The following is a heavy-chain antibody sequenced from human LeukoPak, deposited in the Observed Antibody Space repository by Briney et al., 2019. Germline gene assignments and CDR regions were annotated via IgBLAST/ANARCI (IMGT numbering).Heavy chain of an antibody. CDR1: GFTLSNYR. CDR2: ITSDGSSN. Sequence: GGSLRLSCEASGFTLSNYRMYWVRQAPGKGLVWVSRITSDGSSNYADSVKGRFTISRDSAKNTLYLQMNSLRAEDTAVYYCVRGVYASGSSPWGQGTLVTVSS. V-gene: IGHV3-74*01. CDR3: VRGVYASGSSP. D-gene: IGHD3-10*01. J-gene: IGHJ5*02.